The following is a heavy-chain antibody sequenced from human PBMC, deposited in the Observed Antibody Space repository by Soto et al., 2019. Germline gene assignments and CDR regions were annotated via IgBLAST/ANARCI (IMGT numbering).Heavy chain of an antibody. CDR1: GGSISSYY. J-gene: IGHJ6*02. Sequence: QVQLQESGPGLVKPSETLSLSCTVSGGSISSYYWSWIRQPPGKGLEWIGYIYYSGSTSYNPSLKSXXTXSXXTSKNQFSLKVSSVTAADTAVYYCARRGTGRYLDVWGQGTTVTVSS. V-gene: IGHV4-59*08. CDR2: IYYSGST. CDR3: ARRGTGRYLDV. D-gene: IGHD3-16*01.